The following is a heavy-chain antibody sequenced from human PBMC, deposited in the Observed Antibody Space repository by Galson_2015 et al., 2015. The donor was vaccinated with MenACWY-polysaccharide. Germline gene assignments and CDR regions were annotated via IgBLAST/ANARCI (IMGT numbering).Heavy chain of an antibody. CDR3: AKEPRYYGSGSAFDI. CDR1: GFTFSSYW. CDR2: IKQDGSEK. Sequence: SLRLSCAASGFTFSSYWMSWVRQAPGKGLEWVANIKQDGSEKYYVDSVKGRFTISRDNAKNSLYLQMNSLRAEDTALYYCAKEPRYYGSGSAFDIWGQGTMVTVSS. J-gene: IGHJ3*02. D-gene: IGHD3-10*01. V-gene: IGHV3-7*03.